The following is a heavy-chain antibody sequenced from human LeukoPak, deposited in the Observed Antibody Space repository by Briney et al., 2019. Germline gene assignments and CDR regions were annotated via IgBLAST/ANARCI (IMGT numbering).Heavy chain of an antibody. V-gene: IGHV3-30-3*01. CDR3: AKDGGPGGNLDY. Sequence: PGGSLRLSCPASGFIFSSYAMHWVRQAPGKGLEWVAVVSSNGNTKFYGDSVKGRFTISRDNSKNMLYLQMNSLRAEDTALYYCAKDGGPGGNLDYWGRGTLVSDSS. CDR1: GFIFSSYA. CDR2: VSSNGNTK. D-gene: IGHD3-16*01. J-gene: IGHJ4*02.